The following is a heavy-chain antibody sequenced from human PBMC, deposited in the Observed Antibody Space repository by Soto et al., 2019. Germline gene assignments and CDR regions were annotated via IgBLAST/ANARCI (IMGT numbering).Heavy chain of an antibody. J-gene: IGHJ4*02. Sequence: SETLSLTCTVSGGSIANNNYFWGWVRQPPGKGLEWIGSAAYSGGTYKNPSLKSRVTVSVDTSKNQFSLKLTSVTATDTAVYYCAKVVVGATSHSDFDSWGQGTLVTVSS. V-gene: IGHV4-39*01. CDR1: GGSIANNNYF. CDR2: AAYSGGT. CDR3: AKVVVGATSHSDFDS. D-gene: IGHD2-15*01.